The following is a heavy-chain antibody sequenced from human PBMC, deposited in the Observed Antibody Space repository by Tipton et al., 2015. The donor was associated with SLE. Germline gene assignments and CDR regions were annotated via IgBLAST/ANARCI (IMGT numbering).Heavy chain of an antibody. CDR3: ARSEAAAGTGDDAFDI. CDR1: GGSISSNY. D-gene: IGHD6-13*01. CDR2: TYYSGST. Sequence: TLSLTCTVSGGSISSNYWSWIRQPPGKGLEWISYTYYSGSTYNPSLKSRVTISVDTSKNRISLKLSSVTSADTAVYYCARSEAAAGTGDDAFDIWGQWTMVTVSS. V-gene: IGHV4-59*01. J-gene: IGHJ3*02.